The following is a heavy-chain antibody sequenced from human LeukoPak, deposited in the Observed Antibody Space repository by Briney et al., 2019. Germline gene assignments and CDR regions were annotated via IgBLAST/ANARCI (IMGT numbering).Heavy chain of an antibody. CDR3: ARARGVLGIGVRGWVHFDY. CDR1: GYTFTSYD. CDR2: MNPNSGNT. V-gene: IGHV1-8*03. J-gene: IGHJ4*02. Sequence: ASVKVSCKASGYTFTSYDINWVRQATGQGLEWMGWMNPNSGNTGYAQKFQGRVTITRNTSISTAYMELSSLRSEDTAVYYCARARGVLGIGVRGWVHFDYWGQGTLVTVSS. D-gene: IGHD7-27*01.